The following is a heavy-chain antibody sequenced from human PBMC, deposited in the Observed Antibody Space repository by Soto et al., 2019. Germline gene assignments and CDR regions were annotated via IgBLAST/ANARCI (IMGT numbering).Heavy chain of an antibody. Sequence: QVQLVESGGGVDQPGRSLRLSCAASGFIFSSYGMHWVRQAPGKGLEWVAVILYDGSNKYYADSVKGQFTISRDNSKNTLYLQMNSLGAEDTAVYYCAKASGTTAALIDYWGQGTLVTVSS. CDR1: GFIFSSYG. CDR2: ILYDGSNK. D-gene: IGHD1-7*01. CDR3: AKASGTTAALIDY. V-gene: IGHV3-30*18. J-gene: IGHJ4*02.